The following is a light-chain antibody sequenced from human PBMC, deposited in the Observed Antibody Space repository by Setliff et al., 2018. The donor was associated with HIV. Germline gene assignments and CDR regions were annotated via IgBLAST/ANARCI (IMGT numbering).Light chain of an antibody. J-gene: IGKJ1*01. CDR1: QSVSSNY. V-gene: IGKV3-20*01. CDR2: GAS. Sequence: EIVLTQSPGTLSLSSGERATLSCRASQSVSSNYFAWYQQKPGQAPRLLIHGASNRATDISDRFSGSGSGTDFTLTIYRLEPEDFAVYYCHQYHSSPETFGQGTKVDIK. CDR3: HQYHSSPET.